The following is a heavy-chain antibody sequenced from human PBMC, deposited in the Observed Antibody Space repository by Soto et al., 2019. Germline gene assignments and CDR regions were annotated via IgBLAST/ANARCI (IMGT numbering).Heavy chain of an antibody. CDR3: ASYGLSAEYFQH. J-gene: IGHJ1*01. V-gene: IGHV4-4*02. CDR2: IYHSGST. CDR1: SGSISSSNW. Sequence: SETLSLTCAVSSGSISSSNWWSWVRQPPGKGLEWIGEIYHSGSTNYNPSLKSRVTISVDKSKNQFSLKLSSVTAADTAVYYCASYGLSAEYFQHWGQGTLVTVSS. D-gene: IGHD3-3*01.